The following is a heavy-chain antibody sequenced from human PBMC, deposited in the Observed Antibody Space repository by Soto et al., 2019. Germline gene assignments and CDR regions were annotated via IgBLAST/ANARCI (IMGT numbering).Heavy chain of an antibody. V-gene: IGHV3-23*01. D-gene: IGHD3-22*01. CDR3: AIDASYYYDSSGYYLPAEYFQH. CDR1: GFTFSSYA. CDR2: ISGSGGST. Sequence: GGSLRLSCAASGFTFSSYAMSWVRQAPGKGLEWVSAISGSGGSTYYADSVKGRFTISRDNSKNTLYLQMNSLRAEDTAVYYCAIDASYYYDSSGYYLPAEYFQHWGQGTLVTVSS. J-gene: IGHJ1*01.